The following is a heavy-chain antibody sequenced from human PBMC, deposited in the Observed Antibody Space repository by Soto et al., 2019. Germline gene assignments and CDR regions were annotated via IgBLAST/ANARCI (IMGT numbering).Heavy chain of an antibody. Sequence: GGSLRLSCAASGFKFSNYWMSWVRQAPGKGLEWVGNIKHDTSEAHYADSVKGRFTITRDNIKNFLFLQMNGLRADDTASYYCARDGLLFSGPYRKSRFDYWGLGTLVTVSS. CDR2: IKHDTSEA. J-gene: IGHJ4*02. CDR1: GFKFSNYW. D-gene: IGHD3-16*02. V-gene: IGHV3-7*03. CDR3: ARDGLLFSGPYRKSRFDY.